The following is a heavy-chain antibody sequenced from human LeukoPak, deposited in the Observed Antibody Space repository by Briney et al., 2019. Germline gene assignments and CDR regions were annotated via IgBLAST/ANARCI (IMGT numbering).Heavy chain of an antibody. D-gene: IGHD6-13*01. Sequence: PSGTLSLTCAVYGGSFSGYYWSWIRQPPGKGLEWIGEIVHSGNTKYNPSLNSRVTISVDTSKNQFSLNLTSVTAADTAVYYCARFGSSTWYKGAFDIWGQGTMVTVAS. CDR2: IVHSGNT. CDR1: GGSFSGYY. CDR3: ARFGSSTWYKGAFDI. V-gene: IGHV4-34*12. J-gene: IGHJ3*02.